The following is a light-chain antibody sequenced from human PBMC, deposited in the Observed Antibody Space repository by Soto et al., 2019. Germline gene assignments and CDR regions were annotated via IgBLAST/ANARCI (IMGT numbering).Light chain of an antibody. V-gene: IGLV2-8*01. CDR3: SSYAGSTYYV. CDR2: EVS. J-gene: IGLJ1*01. CDR1: SSDVGGYNY. Sequence: QSVLTQPPSASGSPGQSVNISCTGTSSDVGGYNYVSWYQQHPGKAPKLMIYEVSKRPSGVPDRFSGSKSGNTASLTVSGLQAEDEADYYCSSYAGSTYYVFGTGTKLTVL.